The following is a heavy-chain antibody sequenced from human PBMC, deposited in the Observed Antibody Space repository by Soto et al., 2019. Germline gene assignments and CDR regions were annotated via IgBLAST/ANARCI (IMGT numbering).Heavy chain of an antibody. V-gene: IGHV1-18*01. D-gene: IGHD3-16*01. CDR1: GYTVTNFG. CDR3: SRGGTPIYS. CDR2: ISAYNGNT. J-gene: IGHJ4*02. Sequence: QVQLVQSGAEVKKPGASVKVSCKASGYTVTNFGISWVLQAPGQGLEWMGWISAYNGNTNYAQNFQDRVTMTTDTYTRTAYLEPRSLRYYETAVYYCSRGGTPIYSWDQGSLVTVSS.